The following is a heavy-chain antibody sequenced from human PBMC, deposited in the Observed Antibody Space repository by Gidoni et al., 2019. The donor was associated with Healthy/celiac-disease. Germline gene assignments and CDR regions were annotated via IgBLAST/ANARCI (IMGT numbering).Heavy chain of an antibody. Sequence: EVQLVESGGGLVQPGRSLRLSCIASGFTFGDYAMSWFRQAPGKGLEWVGFIRSKAYGGTTEYAASVKGRFTISRDDSKSIAYLQMNSLKTEDTAVYYCTRDLYDFWSGYYIPDYYYYGMDVWGQGTTVTVSS. D-gene: IGHD3-3*01. CDR3: TRDLYDFWSGYYIPDYYYYGMDV. CDR1: GFTFGDYA. J-gene: IGHJ6*02. V-gene: IGHV3-49*03. CDR2: IRSKAYGGTT.